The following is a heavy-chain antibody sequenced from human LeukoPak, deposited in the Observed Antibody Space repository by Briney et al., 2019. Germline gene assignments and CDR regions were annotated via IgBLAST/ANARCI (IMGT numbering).Heavy chain of an antibody. CDR1: GFTFSTYN. CDR3: AKAAQVAGRPNLGGHFDY. Sequence: KTGGSLRLSCAASGFTFSTYNMNCVRQGPGKGREWVSSITSSSSYIYYADSVKGRFTISRDNAKNSLYLQMNSLRAEDTAVYYCAKAAQVAGRPNLGGHFDYWGQGTLVTVSS. CDR2: ITSSSSYI. V-gene: IGHV3-21*01. J-gene: IGHJ4*02. D-gene: IGHD6-6*01.